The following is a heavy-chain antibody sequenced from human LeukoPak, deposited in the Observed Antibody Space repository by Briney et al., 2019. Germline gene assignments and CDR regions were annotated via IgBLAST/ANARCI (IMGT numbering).Heavy chain of an antibody. CDR1: GFTFSSYW. J-gene: IGHJ4*02. D-gene: IGHD3-10*01. CDR2: IKEDGSEK. Sequence: GGSLRLSCVASGFTFSSYWMSWVRQAPGKGLEWVANIKEDGSEKYYVDSVKGRFTISRDNAKNSLYLQMNSLRAEDTAVYYCARKAVGELLGGQGTLVTVSS. V-gene: IGHV3-7*01. CDR3: ARKAVGELL.